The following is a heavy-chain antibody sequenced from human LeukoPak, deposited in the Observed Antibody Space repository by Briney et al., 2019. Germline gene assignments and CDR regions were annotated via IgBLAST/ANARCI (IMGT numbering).Heavy chain of an antibody. CDR1: GYTFTNYA. CDR3: ARWEVAIEGYSYGYYFDY. Sequence: ASVTVSCKASGYTFTNYAMNWVRQAPGQGLEWMGWINTNTGNPTYAQGFTGRFVFSLDTSVSTAYLQISSLKAEDTAVYYCARWEVAIEGYSYGYYFDYWGQGTLVTVSS. CDR2: INTNTGNP. J-gene: IGHJ4*02. D-gene: IGHD5-18*01. V-gene: IGHV7-4-1*02.